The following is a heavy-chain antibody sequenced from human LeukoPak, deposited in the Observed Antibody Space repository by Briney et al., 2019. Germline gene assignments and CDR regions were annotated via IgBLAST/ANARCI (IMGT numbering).Heavy chain of an antibody. CDR1: GGSFSGYY. J-gene: IGHJ5*02. Sequence: SETLSLTCAVYGGSFSGYYWSWIRQPPRKGLEWIGEINHSGSTNYNPSLKSRVNISVDTSKNQFSLKLSSVTAADTAAYYCARGVLRYFWFDPWGQGTLVTVSS. CDR3: ARGVLRYFWFDP. CDR2: INHSGST. D-gene: IGHD3-9*01. V-gene: IGHV4-34*01.